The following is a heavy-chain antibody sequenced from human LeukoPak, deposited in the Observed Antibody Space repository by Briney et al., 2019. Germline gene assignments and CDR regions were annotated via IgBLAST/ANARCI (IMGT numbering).Heavy chain of an antibody. CDR1: GYTFTSYG. Sequence: ASVTVSCKASGYTFTSYGISWVRQAPGQGLEWMGWISAYNGNTNYAQKLQGRVTMTTDTSTSTAYMELRSLRSDDTAVYYCARVISGSYEGNDAFDIWGQGTMVTVSS. V-gene: IGHV1-18*01. CDR3: ARVISGSYEGNDAFDI. CDR2: ISAYNGNT. D-gene: IGHD1-26*01. J-gene: IGHJ3*02.